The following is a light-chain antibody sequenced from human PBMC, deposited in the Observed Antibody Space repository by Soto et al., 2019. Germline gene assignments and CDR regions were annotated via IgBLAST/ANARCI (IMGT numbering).Light chain of an antibody. Sequence: DIQMTQSPSSLSASVGDRVTITCQASQDISNYLNWYQQKPGKAPKLLIYDASNLETGVPSRFSGSGSETDFTFTISSLQPEDIATYDCQQYDNLPRLTFGGGTKVEIK. J-gene: IGKJ4*01. V-gene: IGKV1-33*01. CDR3: QQYDNLPRLT. CDR1: QDISNY. CDR2: DAS.